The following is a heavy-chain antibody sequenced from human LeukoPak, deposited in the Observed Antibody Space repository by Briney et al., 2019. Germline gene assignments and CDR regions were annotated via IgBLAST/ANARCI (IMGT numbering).Heavy chain of an antibody. J-gene: IGHJ4*02. Sequence: GGSLRLSCAASGFTFSSYGMHWVRQAPGKGLEWVAVVSYDGSNKYYADSVKGRFTISRDNSKNTLYLQMDSLRGEDTAVYYCAKDFRIGYSAHFDYWGQGALVTVSS. D-gene: IGHD2-21*01. V-gene: IGHV3-30*18. CDR2: VSYDGSNK. CDR3: AKDFRIGYSAHFDY. CDR1: GFTFSSYG.